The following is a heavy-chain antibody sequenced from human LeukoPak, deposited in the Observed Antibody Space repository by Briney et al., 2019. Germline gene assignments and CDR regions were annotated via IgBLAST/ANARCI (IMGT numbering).Heavy chain of an antibody. Sequence: GGSLRLSCAASGFTFSSYAMSWVRQAPGKGLEWVSAISGSGGSTYYADSVKGRFTISRDNSKNTLYLQMNSLRAEDTAVYYCVKDRRGPPYYYDSSGSVFDYWGQGTLVTVSS. CDR1: GFTFSSYA. V-gene: IGHV3-23*01. D-gene: IGHD3-22*01. J-gene: IGHJ4*02. CDR2: ISGSGGST. CDR3: VKDRRGPPYYYDSSGSVFDY.